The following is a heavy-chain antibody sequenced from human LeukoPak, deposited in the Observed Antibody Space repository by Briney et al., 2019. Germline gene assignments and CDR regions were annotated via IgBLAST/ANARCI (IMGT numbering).Heavy chain of an antibody. Sequence: GASVKVSCKASGYTFTSYAMHWVRQAPGQRLEWMGWINAGNGNTKYSQKFQGRVTITRDTSASTAYMELSSLRSEDTAVYYCARGPGQVGSTGYFDYWGQGTLVTVSS. CDR2: INAGNGNT. V-gene: IGHV1-3*01. CDR1: GYTFTSYA. CDR3: ARGPGQVGSTGYFDY. J-gene: IGHJ4*02. D-gene: IGHD1-26*01.